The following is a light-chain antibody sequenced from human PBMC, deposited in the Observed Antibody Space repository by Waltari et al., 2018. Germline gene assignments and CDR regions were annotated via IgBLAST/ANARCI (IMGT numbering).Light chain of an antibody. J-gene: IGLJ2*01. CDR3: CSYAGSFTLV. CDR2: GDS. V-gene: IGLV2-23*01. Sequence: QSALTQPASVSGSPGQSIHIPCTGTRSDVGSYNLVSWYQEHPGKAPKLMIYGDSKRPSGVSNRFSGSKSGNTASLTISGLQAEDEADYYCCSYAGSFTLVFGGGTKLTVL. CDR1: RSDVGSYNL.